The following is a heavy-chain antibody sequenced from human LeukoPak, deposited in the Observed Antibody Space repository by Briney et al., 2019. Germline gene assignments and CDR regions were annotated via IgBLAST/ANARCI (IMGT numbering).Heavy chain of an antibody. V-gene: IGHV1-18*01. CDR2: ISAYNGNT. D-gene: IGHD3-22*01. J-gene: IGHJ4*02. Sequence: ASVKVSCKASGYTFTSYGISWVRQAPGQGLEWMGWISAYNGNTNYAQKLQGRVTMTTDTSTSTAYMELRSLRSDDTAVYYCARDRYYDSSGYYYVLDYWGQGTLVTVSS. CDR1: GYTFTSYG. CDR3: ARDRYYDSSGYYYVLDY.